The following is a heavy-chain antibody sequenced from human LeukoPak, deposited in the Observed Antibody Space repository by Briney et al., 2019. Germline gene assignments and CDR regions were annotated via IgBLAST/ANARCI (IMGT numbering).Heavy chain of an antibody. CDR3: VRSPYYYGMDV. V-gene: IGHV4-59*01. J-gene: IGHJ6*02. Sequence: GSLRLSCAASGFTFSTSWMSWVRQAPGKGLEWTGYIYYSGSTNYNSSLKSRVTISVDTSKNQFSLKLSSVTASDTAVYYCVRSPYYYGMDVWGQGTTVTVSS. CDR1: GFTFSTSW. CDR2: IYYSGST.